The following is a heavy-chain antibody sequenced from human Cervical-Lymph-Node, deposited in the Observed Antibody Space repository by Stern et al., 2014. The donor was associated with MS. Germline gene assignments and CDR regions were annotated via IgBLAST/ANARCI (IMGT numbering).Heavy chain of an antibody. Sequence: EMQLVESGGGLVQPGGPLRLSCAGSGFTFSNYWMTWVRQAPGKGLEWVASINKDGSEKYYVDSLKGRFTISRDNAKNSLYLQMTSLRADDTAVYYCARKTTAKNWGQGTLVTVSS. D-gene: IGHD4-17*01. J-gene: IGHJ4*02. V-gene: IGHV3-7*01. CDR3: ARKTTAKN. CDR1: GFTFSNYW. CDR2: INKDGSEK.